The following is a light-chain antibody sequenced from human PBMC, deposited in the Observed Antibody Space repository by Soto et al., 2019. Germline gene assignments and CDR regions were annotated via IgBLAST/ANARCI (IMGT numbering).Light chain of an antibody. CDR2: SAT. CDR3: QQCNSRPLT. J-gene: IGKJ4*01. CDR1: QSISIH. Sequence: DIQMTQSPASLSVSLGDRVTITCRASQSISIHLTWYQQNPGQAPNLLIHSATTRATGIPARFSGSGSGTEFTLTISSLQPEDFALYYCQQCNSRPLTFGGGTKVDI. V-gene: IGKV3-15*01.